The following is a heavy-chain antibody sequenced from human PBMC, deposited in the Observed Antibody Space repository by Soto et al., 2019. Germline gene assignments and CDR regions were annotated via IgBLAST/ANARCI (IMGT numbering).Heavy chain of an antibody. D-gene: IGHD2-15*01. CDR2: ISSSSSYI. V-gene: IGHV3-21*01. Sequence: PGGSLRLSCAASGFTFSSYSMNWVRQAPGKVLEWVSSISSSSSYIYYADSVKGRFTISRDNAKNSLYLQMNSLRAEDTAVYYCARDHLKYCSGGSCYVFDYWGQGTLVTVSS. CDR3: ARDHLKYCSGGSCYVFDY. J-gene: IGHJ4*02. CDR1: GFTFSSYS.